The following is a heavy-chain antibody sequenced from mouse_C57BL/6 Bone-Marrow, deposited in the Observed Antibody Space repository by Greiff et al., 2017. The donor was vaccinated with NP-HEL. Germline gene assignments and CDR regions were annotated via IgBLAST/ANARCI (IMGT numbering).Heavy chain of an antibody. J-gene: IGHJ4*01. CDR2: ISYSGST. V-gene: IGHV3-8*01. CDR1: GYSITSDY. Sequence: EVKLVESGPGLAKPSQTLFLTCSVTGYSITSDYWNWIRKFPGNKLEYMGYISYSGSTYYNPSLKSRISITRDTSKNQYYLQLNSVTTEDTATYYCARRLRSSYYAMDYWGQGTSVTVSS. CDR3: ARRLRSSYYAMDY. D-gene: IGHD1-1*01.